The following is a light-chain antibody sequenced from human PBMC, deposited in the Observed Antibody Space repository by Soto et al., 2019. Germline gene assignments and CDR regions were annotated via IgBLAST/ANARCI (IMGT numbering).Light chain of an antibody. Sequence: IVMTQSPLSLAVTPGEPASISCRSSQSLLHTNGYHYLAWYLQKPGQSPQPLIFLGSNRAYGVPDKGRGSGSGTDKTLKISRVEAEDVGVYYCMQALQGFTFGPGTKVDLK. V-gene: IGKV2-28*01. CDR2: LGS. CDR3: MQALQGFT. CDR1: QSLLHTNGYHY. J-gene: IGKJ3*01.